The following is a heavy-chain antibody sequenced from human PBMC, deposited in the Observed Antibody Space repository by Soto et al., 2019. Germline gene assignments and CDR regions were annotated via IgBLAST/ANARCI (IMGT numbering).Heavy chain of an antibody. CDR2: ISPGFGTA. D-gene: IGHD2-2*01. CDR1: GGTFSSYA. V-gene: IGHV1-69*12. J-gene: IGHJ6*02. Sequence: QVQLVQSGAEVKKPGSSVKVSCKASGGTFSSYATSWVRQAPGQGHEWMGGISPGFGTANYAQKFQGRVTITADESTRTAGLELSSLRSEDTAVYYCARHDCISTSCDDYYDYGMDVWGQGSTGTVSS. CDR3: ARHDCISTSCDDYYDYGMDV.